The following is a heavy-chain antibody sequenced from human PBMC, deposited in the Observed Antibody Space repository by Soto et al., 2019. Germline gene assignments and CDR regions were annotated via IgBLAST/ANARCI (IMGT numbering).Heavy chain of an antibody. Sequence: SETLSLTCTVSGGSISSYYWSWIRQPPGKGLEWIGYIYYSGSTNYNPSLKSRVTISVDTSKNQFSLKLSSVTAADTVVYYCASVVVVPAAMGWFDPWGQGTLVTVSS. J-gene: IGHJ5*02. CDR2: IYYSGST. CDR1: GGSISSYY. V-gene: IGHV4-59*08. D-gene: IGHD2-2*01. CDR3: ASVVVVPAAMGWFDP.